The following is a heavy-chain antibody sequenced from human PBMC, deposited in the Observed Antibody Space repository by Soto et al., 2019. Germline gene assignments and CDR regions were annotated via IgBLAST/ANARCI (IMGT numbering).Heavy chain of an antibody. Sequence: EVQLVESGGGLVQPGGSLRLSCAASGFTFSSYSMNWVRQAPGKGLEWLSYISSSISTMHYADSVKGRFTISRDNAKNSLYLKKNSLREEDTAVYYWAREVRNTAGADFDYWAQGPLVTVPS. D-gene: IGHD7-27*01. CDR1: GFTFSSYS. CDR2: ISSSISTM. CDR3: AREVRNTAGADFDY. V-gene: IGHV3-48*02. J-gene: IGHJ4*02.